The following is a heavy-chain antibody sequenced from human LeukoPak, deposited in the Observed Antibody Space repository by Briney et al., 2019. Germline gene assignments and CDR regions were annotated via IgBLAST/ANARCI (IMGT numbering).Heavy chain of an antibody. Sequence: GESLKISCKGSGYSFTSYWIGWVRQMPGKGLEWMGIIYPGDSDTRYSPSFQGQVTISVDKSISVAYLQWSSLKASDTAIYYCAAWRGDGYNRFDYWGQGTLVTVSS. D-gene: IGHD5-24*01. J-gene: IGHJ4*02. V-gene: IGHV5-51*01. CDR2: IYPGDSDT. CDR3: AAWRGDGYNRFDY. CDR1: GYSFTSYW.